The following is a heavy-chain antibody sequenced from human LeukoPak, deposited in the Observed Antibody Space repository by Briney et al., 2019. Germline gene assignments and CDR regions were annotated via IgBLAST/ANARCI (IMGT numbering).Heavy chain of an antibody. Sequence: GGSLRLSCAASGFTFSSYAMSWVRQAPGKGLEWVSAISGSGGSTYYADSVKGRFSISRDNSKNTLYLQMNNLRAEDTAVYYCAKGPLIKVAGTTWDYWGQGTLVTVSS. V-gene: IGHV3-23*01. CDR1: GFTFSSYA. CDR2: ISGSGGST. CDR3: AKGPLIKVAGTTWDY. D-gene: IGHD6-19*01. J-gene: IGHJ4*02.